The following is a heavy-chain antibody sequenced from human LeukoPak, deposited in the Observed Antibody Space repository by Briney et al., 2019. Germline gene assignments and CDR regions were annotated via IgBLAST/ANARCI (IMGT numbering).Heavy chain of an antibody. D-gene: IGHD1-26*01. Sequence: ASVKVSCKASGYTFTDYYMHWVRQAPGQGLEWMGIINPSGGSTSYAQKFQGRVTMTRDMSTSTVYMELSSLRSEDTAVYYCAVLIVGATQRNFDYWGQGTLVTVSS. CDR3: AVLIVGATQRNFDY. J-gene: IGHJ4*02. CDR2: INPSGGST. CDR1: GYTFTDYY. V-gene: IGHV1-46*01.